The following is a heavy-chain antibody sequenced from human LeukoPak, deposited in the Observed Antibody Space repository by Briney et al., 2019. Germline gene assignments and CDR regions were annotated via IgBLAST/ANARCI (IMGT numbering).Heavy chain of an antibody. CDR3: AREALIEGFYYHMDV. D-gene: IGHD3-22*01. V-gene: IGHV4-4*07. Sequence: ASETLSLTCTVSGGSISSYYWSWIRQPAGKGLEWIGRIYTSGSTNYNPSLKSRVTMSVDTSKNQFSLKLSSVTAADTAVYYCAREALIEGFYYHMDVWGKGTTVTVSS. CDR1: GGSISSYY. CDR2: IYTSGST. J-gene: IGHJ6*03.